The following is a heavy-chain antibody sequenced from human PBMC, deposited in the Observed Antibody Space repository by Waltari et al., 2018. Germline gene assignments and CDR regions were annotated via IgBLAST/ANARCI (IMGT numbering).Heavy chain of an antibody. Sequence: QVQLVQSGAEVKKPGSSVKVSCKASGGTFSSYAISWVRQAPGQGLEWMGGIIPIFGTANYAQTFQGRVTITADESTRTAYMELSSLRSEDTAVYYCATFNCSSTSCYTGEDYWYFDLWGRGTLVTVSS. V-gene: IGHV1-69*12. J-gene: IGHJ2*01. CDR3: ATFNCSSTSCYTGEDYWYFDL. CDR2: IIPIFGTA. D-gene: IGHD2-2*02. CDR1: GGTFSSYA.